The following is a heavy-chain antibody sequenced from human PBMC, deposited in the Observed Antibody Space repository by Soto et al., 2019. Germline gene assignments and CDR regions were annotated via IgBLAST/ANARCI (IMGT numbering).Heavy chain of an antibody. CDR2: INHSGST. V-gene: IGHV4-34*01. CDR3: ARGFMTTVTLNWFDP. Sequence: SETLSLTCAVYGGSFSGYYWSWIRQPPGKGLEWIGEINHSGSTNYNPSLKSRVTISVDTSKNQFYLKLSSVTAADTAVYYCARGFMTTVTLNWFDPWGQGTLVTVSS. CDR1: GGSFSGYY. D-gene: IGHD4-17*01. J-gene: IGHJ5*02.